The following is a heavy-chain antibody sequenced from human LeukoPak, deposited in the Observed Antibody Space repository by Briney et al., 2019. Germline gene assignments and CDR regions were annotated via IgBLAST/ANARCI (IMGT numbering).Heavy chain of an antibody. Sequence: GRSLRLSCAASGFTFSSYAMSWVRQAPGKGLEWVSVIYSGGSTYYADSVKGRFTISRDNSKNTLYLQMNSLRAEDTAVYYCARVKTYYYYYMDVWGKGTTVTVSS. J-gene: IGHJ6*03. V-gene: IGHV3-53*01. CDR3: ARVKTYYYYYMDV. CDR1: GFTFSSYA. CDR2: IYSGGST.